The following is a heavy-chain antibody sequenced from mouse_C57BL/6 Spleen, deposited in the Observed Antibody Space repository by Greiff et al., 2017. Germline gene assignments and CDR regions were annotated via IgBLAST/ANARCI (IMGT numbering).Heavy chain of an antibody. CDR3: TREEYDRRPRGYAMDY. Sequence: EVKLMESGEGLVKPGGSLKLSCAASGFTFSSYAMSWVRQPPEKRLEWVAYISSGGDYIYYADTVTGRFTISRDNARNTLYLQMSSLKSEDTAMDYCTREEYDRRPRGYAMDYWGQGTSVTVSS. J-gene: IGHJ4*01. D-gene: IGHD1-2*01. CDR1: GFTFSSYA. V-gene: IGHV5-9-1*02. CDR2: ISSGGDYI.